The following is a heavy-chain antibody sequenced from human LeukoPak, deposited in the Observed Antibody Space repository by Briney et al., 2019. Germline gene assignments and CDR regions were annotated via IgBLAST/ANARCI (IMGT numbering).Heavy chain of an antibody. Sequence: SETLSLTYTVSGGSVSSGSYYWSWIRQPPGKGLEWIGYIYYSGSTNYNPSLKSRVTISVDTSKNQFSLKLSSVTAADTAVYYCARVHTTVTTYYFDYWGQGTLVTVSS. CDR3: ARVHTTVTTYYFDY. CDR1: GGSVSSGSYY. CDR2: IYYSGST. J-gene: IGHJ4*02. D-gene: IGHD4-17*01. V-gene: IGHV4-61*01.